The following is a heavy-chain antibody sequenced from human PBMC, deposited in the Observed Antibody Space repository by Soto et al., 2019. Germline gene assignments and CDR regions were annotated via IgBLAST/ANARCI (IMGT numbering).Heavy chain of an antibody. V-gene: IGHV4-59*01. CDR3: ARANGRY. D-gene: IGHD2-8*01. CDR1: GGSISSYY. J-gene: IGHJ4*02. CDR2: IYYSGRT. Sequence: QVQLQESGPGLVKPSETLSLTCTVSGGSISSYYWSWIRQPPGKGLEWIGYIYYSGRTNYNPSLKSRVTISVDTSKNQFSPTLSSVTAADTAVYYCARANGRYWGQGTLVTVSS.